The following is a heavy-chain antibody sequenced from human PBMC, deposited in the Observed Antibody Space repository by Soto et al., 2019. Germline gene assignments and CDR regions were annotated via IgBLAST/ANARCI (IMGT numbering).Heavy chain of an antibody. Sequence: GESLKISCKVSGYSFTSYWIGWVRQMPGKGLEWMGIIYPGDSDTRYSPSFQGQVTISADKSISTAYLQWSSLKASDTAMYYCARDIHCSGGSCYYYYGMDVWGQGTTVSVSS. D-gene: IGHD2-15*01. J-gene: IGHJ6*02. V-gene: IGHV5-51*01. CDR1: GYSFTSYW. CDR3: ARDIHCSGGSCYYYYGMDV. CDR2: IYPGDSDT.